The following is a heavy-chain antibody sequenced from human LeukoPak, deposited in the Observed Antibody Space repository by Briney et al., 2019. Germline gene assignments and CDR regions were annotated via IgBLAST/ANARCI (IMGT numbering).Heavy chain of an antibody. J-gene: IGHJ4*02. Sequence: ASVKVSCKASGYTFTGYYMHWVRQAPGQGLEWMGWINPKSGGTNYAQKFQGRVTMTRDTSISTAYMELSRLSSDGTAVYYCARDYYYDSSGYNYWGQGTLVTVSS. D-gene: IGHD3-22*01. V-gene: IGHV1-2*02. CDR3: ARDYYYDSSGYNY. CDR1: GYTFTGYY. CDR2: INPKSGGT.